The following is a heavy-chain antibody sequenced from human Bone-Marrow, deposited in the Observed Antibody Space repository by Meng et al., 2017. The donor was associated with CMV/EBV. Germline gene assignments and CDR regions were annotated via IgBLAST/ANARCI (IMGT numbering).Heavy chain of an antibody. V-gene: IGHV3-53*01. CDR2: IYSAGST. CDR1: GFTVSSYY. J-gene: IGHJ6*02. D-gene: IGHD5-24*01. CDR3: ARYHSRDGYNSYYYGMDV. Sequence: GGSLRLSCAASGFTVSSYYITWVRQAPGKGLEWVSIIYSAGSTYYADSVKGRFTISRDNSKNTLYLQMNNLRAEDTAVYYCARYHSRDGYNSYYYGMDVWGQGTTVTVSS.